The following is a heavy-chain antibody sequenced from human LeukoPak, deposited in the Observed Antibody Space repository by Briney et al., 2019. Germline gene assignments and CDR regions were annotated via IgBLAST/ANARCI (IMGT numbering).Heavy chain of an antibody. CDR3: ARDRNTDFWSGYYTNYFDY. D-gene: IGHD3-3*01. J-gene: IGHJ4*02. V-gene: IGHV3-7*01. Sequence: GGSLRLSCAASGFTFSSYWMTWVRHAPGKGLEWVATIKQDGGEKYYVDSVKGRFTISRDNAKNSLSLQMSSLRAEDTAVYYCARDRNTDFWSGYYTNYFDYWGQGTLVIVSS. CDR1: GFTFSSYW. CDR2: IKQDGGEK.